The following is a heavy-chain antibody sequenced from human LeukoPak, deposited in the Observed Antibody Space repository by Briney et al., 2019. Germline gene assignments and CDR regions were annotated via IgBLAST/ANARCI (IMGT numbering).Heavy chain of an antibody. CDR1: GFTFSSYE. V-gene: IGHV3-48*03. J-gene: IGHJ4*02. D-gene: IGHD3-9*01. Sequence: PGGSLRLSCAASGFTFSSYEMNWVRQAPGKGLEWVSYISSSGSTIYYADSVKGRFTISRDNSKNTLYLQMNSLRAEDTAVYYCARARYFDWLYYFDYWGQGTLVTVSS. CDR2: ISSSGSTI. CDR3: ARARYFDWLYYFDY.